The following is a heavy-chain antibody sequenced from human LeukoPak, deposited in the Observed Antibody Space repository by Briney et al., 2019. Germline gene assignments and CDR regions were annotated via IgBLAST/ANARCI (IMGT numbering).Heavy chain of an antibody. V-gene: IGHV1-24*01. CDR2: FDPEDGET. Sequence: ASVKVSCKVSGYTLTELSMHWVRQAPGKGLEWMGGFDPEDGETIYAQKFQGRVTMTEDTSTDTAYMELSSLRSEDTAVYYCATNSNYYDSSGYYYRHWGQGTLVTVSS. D-gene: IGHD3-22*01. CDR1: GYTLTELS. CDR3: ATNSNYYDSSGYYYRH. J-gene: IGHJ1*01.